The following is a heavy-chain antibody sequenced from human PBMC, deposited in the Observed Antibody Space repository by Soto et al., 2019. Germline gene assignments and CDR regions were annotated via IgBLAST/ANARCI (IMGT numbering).Heavy chain of an antibody. D-gene: IGHD1-20*01. Sequence: ASVKVSCKTSGYSFTGYSVHWVRQAPGHGPEWMGWINPKSGGTKYAQKFQGRVTMTRDTSISTVFMELSRVTSDDTAVYYCAREVFSRDNFITGKLVDYWGQGRLVTVYS. CDR2: INPKSGGT. J-gene: IGHJ4*02. CDR1: GYSFTGYS. CDR3: AREVFSRDNFITGKLVDY. V-gene: IGHV1-2*02.